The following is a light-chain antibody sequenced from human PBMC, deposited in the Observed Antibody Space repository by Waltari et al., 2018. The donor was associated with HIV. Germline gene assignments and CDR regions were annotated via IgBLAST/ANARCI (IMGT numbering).Light chain of an antibody. CDR3: QQANNFPLS. J-gene: IGKJ4*01. CDR1: QGIGTS. Sequence: IHMTQSPSSLSASVGGRVTITCRPSQGIGTSLAWYQQKPGKAPHLLIHAASGLQSGVPSRFSGSGSGTVFTLTISDLQPEDSASYYCQQANNFPLSFGGGTKVQV. V-gene: IGKV1-12*01. CDR2: AAS.